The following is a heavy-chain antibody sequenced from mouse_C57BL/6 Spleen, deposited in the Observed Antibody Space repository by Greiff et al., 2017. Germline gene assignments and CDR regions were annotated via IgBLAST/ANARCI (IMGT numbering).Heavy chain of an antibody. CDR1: GYTFTSYW. D-gene: IGHD2-1*01. CDR2: IHPNSGST. Sequence: QVQLQQPGAELVKPGASVKLSCKASGYTFTSYWMHWVKQRPGQGLEWIGMIHPNSGSTNSNEKFKSKATLTVDKSSSTAYMQLSSLTSEDSAVYYCARSGGNYPYAMDYWGQGTSVTVSS. CDR3: ARSGGNYPYAMDY. V-gene: IGHV1-64*01. J-gene: IGHJ4*01.